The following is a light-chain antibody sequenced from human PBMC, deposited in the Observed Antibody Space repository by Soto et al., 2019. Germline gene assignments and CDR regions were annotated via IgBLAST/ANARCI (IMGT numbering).Light chain of an antibody. V-gene: IGKV1-5*03. CDR1: QSISIL. CDR3: QHYNDFSWT. Sequence: DIPLTQSPSTLSASVGDRVTITCRASQSISILLAWYQQKPGKAPNLLIYATSTLETGVSSRFCGSGSGTEFTLTISSLQPDDSATYYCQHYNDFSWTFGQGTKVEIK. CDR2: ATS. J-gene: IGKJ1*01.